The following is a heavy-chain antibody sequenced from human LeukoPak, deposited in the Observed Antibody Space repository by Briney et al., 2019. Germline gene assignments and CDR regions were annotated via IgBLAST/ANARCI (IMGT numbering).Heavy chain of an antibody. CDR2: MNPNSGNT. CDR1: GYTFTSYD. CDR3: AREVQAYDFWSTDYYMDV. V-gene: IGHV1-8*03. Sequence: GASVTVSCKASGYTFTSYDINWVRQDTGQGLEWMGWMNPNSGNTGYAQKFQGRVTITRNTSISTAYMELSSLRSEDTSVYYCAREVQAYDFWSTDYYMDVWGEGTTVTVSS. D-gene: IGHD3-3*01. J-gene: IGHJ6*03.